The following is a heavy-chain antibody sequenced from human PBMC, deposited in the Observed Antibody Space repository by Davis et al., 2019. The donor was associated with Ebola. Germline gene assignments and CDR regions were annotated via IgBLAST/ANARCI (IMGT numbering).Heavy chain of an antibody. Sequence: SVKVSCKASGGTFSSYAISWVRQAPGQGLEWMGGIIPIFGTANYAQKFQGRVTITADTARSTANMELNSLRSDDTAVYYCARGLIQGGGWWFDPWGQGTLVTVSS. CDR2: IIPIFGTA. J-gene: IGHJ5*02. V-gene: IGHV1-69*06. CDR1: GGTFSSYA. CDR3: ARGLIQGGGWWFDP. D-gene: IGHD3-16*01.